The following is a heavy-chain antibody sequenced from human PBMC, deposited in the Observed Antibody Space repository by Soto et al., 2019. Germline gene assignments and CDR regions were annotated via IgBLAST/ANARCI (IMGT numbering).Heavy chain of an antibody. D-gene: IGHD3-22*01. CDR1: VVSFSGYY. Sequence: PSETLSLTCAFYVVSFSGYYWSCIRQPPGKGLEWIGEINHSGSTSYNPPLKSRVTMSVDTSKNEFSLKLTSVTAADTAVYYCARRVDNYDSRGDANDIWGQGTMVTVSS. J-gene: IGHJ3*02. V-gene: IGHV4-34*01. CDR3: ARRVDNYDSRGDANDI. CDR2: INHSGST.